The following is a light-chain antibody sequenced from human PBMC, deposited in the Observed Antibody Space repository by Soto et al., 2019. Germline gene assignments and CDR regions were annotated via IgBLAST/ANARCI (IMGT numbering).Light chain of an antibody. CDR1: SSDVGAYNY. CDR2: DAS. V-gene: IGLV2-14*01. Sequence: QSALTQPASVSGSPGQSITISCTGTSSDVGAYNYDSWYQQYPGEAPKVIIYDASHRPAGVSNRFSGSKSGNTASLTISGLQTQDEADYYCSSYTSATTEVFGTGTQVTVL. J-gene: IGLJ1*01. CDR3: SSYTSATTEV.